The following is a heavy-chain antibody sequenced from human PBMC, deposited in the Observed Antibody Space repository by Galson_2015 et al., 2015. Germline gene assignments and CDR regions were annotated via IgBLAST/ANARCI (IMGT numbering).Heavy chain of an antibody. CDR1: GYSFTRYW. CDR2: IYPGDSDT. Sequence: QSGAEVKKPGESLKISCKGSGYSFTRYWIGWVRQMPGKGLEWMGIIYPGDSDTRYSPSFQGQFTISADKSISTAYRQWSRLKASDTAMFACAIEGSNWFDPWGQGTLLTLPS. J-gene: IGHJ5*02. CDR3: AIEGSNWFDP. V-gene: IGHV5-51*01.